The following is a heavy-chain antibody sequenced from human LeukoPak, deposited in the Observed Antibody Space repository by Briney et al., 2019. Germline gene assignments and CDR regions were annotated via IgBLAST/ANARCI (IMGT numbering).Heavy chain of an antibody. D-gene: IGHD6-13*01. J-gene: IGHJ4*02. CDR3: AKEVGLSAAGTRGDFDY. CDR1: GFTFSSYA. V-gene: IGHV3-23*01. CDR2: ISGSGGST. Sequence: GGSLRLSCAASGFTFSSYAMSWVRQAPGKGLVCVSSISGSGGSTYYADSVRGRFTISRDNSKNTLYLQMSSLRAEDTALYYCAKEVGLSAAGTRGDFDYWGQGTLVTVAS.